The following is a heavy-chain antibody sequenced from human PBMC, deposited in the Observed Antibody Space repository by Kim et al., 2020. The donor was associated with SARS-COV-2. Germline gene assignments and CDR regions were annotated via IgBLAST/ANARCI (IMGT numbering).Heavy chain of an antibody. J-gene: IGHJ3*02. CDR2: ISSNGGST. D-gene: IGHD3-3*01. V-gene: IGHV3-64D*06. CDR1: GFTFSSYA. CDR3: VTRKDNYDFWSGYSWGDAFDI. Sequence: GGSLRLSCSASGFTFSSYAMHWVRQAPGKGLEYVSAISSNGGSTYYADSVKGRFTISRDNSKNTLYLQMSSLRAEDTAVYYCVTRKDNYDFWSGYSWGDAFDIWGQGTMVTVSS.